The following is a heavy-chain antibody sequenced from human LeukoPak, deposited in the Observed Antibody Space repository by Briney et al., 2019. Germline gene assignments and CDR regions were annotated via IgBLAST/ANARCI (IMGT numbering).Heavy chain of an antibody. Sequence: GGSLRLSCAASGFTFSSYAMHWVRQAPGKGREWVAVISYDGSNKYYADSVKGRFTISRDNSKNTLYLQMNSLRAEDTAVYYCAREGTITGTTFFDYWGQGTLVTVSS. J-gene: IGHJ4*02. CDR2: ISYDGSNK. CDR3: AREGTITGTTFFDY. CDR1: GFTFSSYA. D-gene: IGHD1-20*01. V-gene: IGHV3-30*04.